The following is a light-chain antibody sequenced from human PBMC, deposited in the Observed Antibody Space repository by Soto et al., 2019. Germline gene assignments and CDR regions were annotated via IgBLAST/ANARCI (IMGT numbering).Light chain of an antibody. J-gene: IGKJ1*01. Sequence: EILMTQSPSTLSLSPGARATLSCRASQSVSTSSLAWYQQKGGQAPRLLIHGASSMASGIPDRFSGSGSGTDFTLTISRLEPEDFAVYYCQQYSSSPRTFGQGTKVDI. CDR3: QQYSSSPRT. CDR1: QSVSTSS. CDR2: GAS. V-gene: IGKV3-20*01.